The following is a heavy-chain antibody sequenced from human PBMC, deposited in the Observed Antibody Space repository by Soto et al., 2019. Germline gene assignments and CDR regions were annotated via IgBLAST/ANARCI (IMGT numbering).Heavy chain of an antibody. CDR1: GYTFTNYH. V-gene: IGHV1-8*01. Sequence: QVQLVQSGAEVKKPGASVKVSCKASGYTFTNYHIHWVRQATGQGLEWMGWMNPNSGDTDYAQKFRGGVTMTRDTAIPAAYVGVSGRVSEGPAVYCCARGGGGRWYSGDYWGQGTLVTVSS. CDR3: ARGGGGRWYSGDY. D-gene: IGHD6-13*01. CDR2: MNPNSGDT. J-gene: IGHJ4*02.